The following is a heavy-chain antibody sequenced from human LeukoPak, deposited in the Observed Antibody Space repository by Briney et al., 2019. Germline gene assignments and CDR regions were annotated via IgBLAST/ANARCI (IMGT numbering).Heavy chain of an antibody. CDR1: GFTFSSYA. CDR3: AKLSLQDWFDP. V-gene: IGHV3-23*01. J-gene: IGHJ5*02. Sequence: GGSLRLSCAASGFTFSSYAMSWVRQAPGKGLEWVSTISGSGSTTYYADSVKGRFTISRDNSKNTLYLQMNSLRAEDTAVYYCAKLSLQDWFDPWGQGTLVTVSS. CDR2: ISGSGSTT.